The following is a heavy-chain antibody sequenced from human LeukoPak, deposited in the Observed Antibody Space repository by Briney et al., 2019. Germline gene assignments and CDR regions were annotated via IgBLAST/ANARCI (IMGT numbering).Heavy chain of an antibody. CDR1: GGXISSDY. V-gene: IGHV4-59*01. CDR3: AKYYHDSSGYGAFDI. J-gene: IGHJ3*02. D-gene: IGHD3-22*01. CDR2: FSNSGST. Sequence: SETLSLTCTVSGGXISSDYWSWIRQPPGKGLEWIGYFSNSGSTNYNPSLKSRTTISVDTSKNQFSLKLSSVTAADTAVYYCAKYYHDSSGYGAFDIWGQGTMVTVSS.